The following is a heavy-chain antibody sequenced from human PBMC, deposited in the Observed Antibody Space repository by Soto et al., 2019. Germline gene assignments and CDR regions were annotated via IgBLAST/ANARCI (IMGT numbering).Heavy chain of an antibody. Sequence: ASVKVSCKASGYTFTSYYMHWVRQAPGQGLEWMGIINPSGGSTSYAQKFQGRVTMTRDTSTSTVYMELSTVRSEDTAVYYCARDLSRVDDYIWGSYRLKGFDPWGQGTLVTVSS. CDR1: GYTFTSYY. D-gene: IGHD3-16*01. V-gene: IGHV1-46*01. CDR2: INPSGGST. CDR3: ARDLSRVDDYIWGSYRLKGFDP. J-gene: IGHJ5*02.